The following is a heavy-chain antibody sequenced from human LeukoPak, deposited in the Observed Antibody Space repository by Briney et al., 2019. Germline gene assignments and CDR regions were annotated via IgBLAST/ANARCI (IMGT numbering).Heavy chain of an antibody. CDR1: GHTFSSLG. Sequence: GASVKFSCKAFGHTFSSLGISWVQQAPGQGLEWMGGIIPIFGTANYAQKFQGRVTITTDESTSTAYMELSSLRSEDTAVYYCARVGGSYGTNWFDPWGQGTLVTVSS. CDR3: ARVGGSYGTNWFDP. CDR2: IIPIFGTA. J-gene: IGHJ5*02. D-gene: IGHD1-26*01. V-gene: IGHV1-69*05.